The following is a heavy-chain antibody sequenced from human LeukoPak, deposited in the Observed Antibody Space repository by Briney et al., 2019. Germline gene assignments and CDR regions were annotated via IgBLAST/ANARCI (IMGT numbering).Heavy chain of an antibody. CDR3: ARVMVRGVKAIGY. CDR2: MNPNSGNT. CDR1: GYTFTSYD. J-gene: IGHJ4*02. D-gene: IGHD3-10*01. V-gene: IGHV1-8*01. Sequence: ASVKVSCKASGYTFTSYDINWVRQATGQGLEWMGWMNPNSGNTGYAQKFQGRVTMTRNTSISTAYMELSGLRSEDTAVYYCARVMVRGVKAIGYWGQGTLVTVSS.